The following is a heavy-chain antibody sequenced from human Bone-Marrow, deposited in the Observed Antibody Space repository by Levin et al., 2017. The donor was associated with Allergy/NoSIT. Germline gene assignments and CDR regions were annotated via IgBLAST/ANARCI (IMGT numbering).Heavy chain of an antibody. CDR2: INSDGSST. V-gene: IGHV3-74*01. J-gene: IGHJ3*01. CDR1: GFTFSNYW. D-gene: IGHD6-25*01. Sequence: AGGSLRLSCVASGFTFSNYWMHWVRQGPEKGLMWLSAINSDGSSTKYADSVKGRFTVSRDNTKKTLFLQLNSLRREDSGVYFCALLPEGPWASGWNYAFDVWGRGTVVIVSS. CDR3: ALLPEGPWASGWNYAFDV.